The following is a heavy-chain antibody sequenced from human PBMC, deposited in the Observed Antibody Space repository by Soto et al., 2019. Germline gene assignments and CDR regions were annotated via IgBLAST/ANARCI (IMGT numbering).Heavy chain of an antibody. D-gene: IGHD5-12*01. J-gene: IGHJ6*02. CDR2: ISWDGGST. Sequence: GSLRLSCAASGFTFDDYTMHWVRQAPGKGLEWVSLISWDGGSTYYADSVKGRFTISRDNSKNSLYLQMNSLRTEDTALYYCAKDIRRGPDYYYGMDVWGQGTTVTVSS. CDR1: GFTFDDYT. V-gene: IGHV3-43*01. CDR3: AKDIRRGPDYYYGMDV.